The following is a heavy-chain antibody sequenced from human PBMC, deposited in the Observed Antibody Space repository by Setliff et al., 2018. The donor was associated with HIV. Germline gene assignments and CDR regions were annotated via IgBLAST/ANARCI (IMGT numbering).Heavy chain of an antibody. J-gene: IGHJ1*01. V-gene: IGHV4-38-2*01. D-gene: IGHD2-21*02. Sequence: SETLSLTCGISDHSITSGYYWGWIRQPPGKGLEWIGSIYRSGSTYDNPSLKSRVTISFDTSKNQFSLILTSVTAADTAVYYCATQGLTVPIPGGYFQHWGPGILVTVSS. CDR3: ATQGLTVPIPGGYFQH. CDR1: DHSITSGYY. CDR2: IYRSGST.